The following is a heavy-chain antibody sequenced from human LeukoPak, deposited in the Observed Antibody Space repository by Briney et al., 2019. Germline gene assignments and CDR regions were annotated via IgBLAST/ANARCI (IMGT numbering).Heavy chain of an antibody. D-gene: IGHD4-17*01. CDR1: GFTFSSYE. V-gene: IGHV3-21*01. J-gene: IGHJ3*02. CDR2: ISSSSSYI. Sequence: KPGGSLRLSCAASGFTFSSYEMNWVRQAPGKGLEWVSSISSSSSYIYYADSVKGRFTISRDNTKNSVYLDMNSLRAEDTAVYYCARDFGDYFGGRAFDIWGQGTMVTVSS. CDR3: ARDFGDYFGGRAFDI.